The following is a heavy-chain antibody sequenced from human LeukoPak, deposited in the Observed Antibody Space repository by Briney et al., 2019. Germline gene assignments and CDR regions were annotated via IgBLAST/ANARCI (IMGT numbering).Heavy chain of an antibody. CDR2: VYHSGST. CDR1: GYSISSGYH. CDR3: ARDAGSSWYLDY. D-gene: IGHD6-13*01. J-gene: IGHJ4*02. Sequence: SETLSLTCSVSGYSISSGYHWGWIRQSPGRGLEWIASVYHSGSTFYNPSLKRRVTLSVDTSENQFSLKLSSVTAADTAVYYCARDAGSSWYLDYWGQGTLVTVSS. V-gene: IGHV4-38-2*02.